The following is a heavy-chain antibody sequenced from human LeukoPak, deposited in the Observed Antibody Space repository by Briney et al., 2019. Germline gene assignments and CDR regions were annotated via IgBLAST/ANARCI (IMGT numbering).Heavy chain of an antibody. J-gene: IGHJ4*02. Sequence: SETLSLTCTVSGGSISSSYYYWAWIRQPPGKGLEWIGSIYYGGSAYCNPSLKSRVSISMDTSKNQFSLKLSSVTAADTAVYYCARKVRDSGRSYFTFDFWGQGTVVTVSS. CDR3: ARKVRDSGRSYFTFDF. CDR2: IYYGGSA. D-gene: IGHD1-26*01. V-gene: IGHV4-39*01. CDR1: GGSISSSYYY.